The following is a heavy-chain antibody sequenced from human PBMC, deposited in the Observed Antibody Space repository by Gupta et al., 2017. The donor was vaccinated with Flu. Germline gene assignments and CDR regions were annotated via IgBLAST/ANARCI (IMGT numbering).Heavy chain of an antibody. V-gene: IGHV4-31*03. Sequence: QVQLQESGPGLVKPSQTLSLTCTVSGGSVSSEGYYWSWIRQRPGKGLEWIGYVHYIGNTNYNPSLKSRVTISVDTSKNQFSLHLRSVTAADTAVYYCARGGDSSGYYYYWGQGTLVTVSS. D-gene: IGHD3-22*01. CDR1: GGSVSSEGYY. CDR2: VHYIGNT. CDR3: ARGGDSSGYYYY. J-gene: IGHJ4*02.